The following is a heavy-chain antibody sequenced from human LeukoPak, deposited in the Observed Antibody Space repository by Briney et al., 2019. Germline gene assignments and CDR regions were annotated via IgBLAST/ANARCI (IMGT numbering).Heavy chain of an antibody. CDR1: GGTFSSYA. CDR2: IIPIFGTA. J-gene: IGHJ4*02. Sequence: SVKVSCKASGGTFSSYAISWVRQAPGQGLKWMGGIIPIFGTANYAQKFQGRVTITTDESTSTAYMELSSLRSEDTAVYYCASAALGYCSGGSCPPGGYWGQGTLVTVSS. D-gene: IGHD2-15*01. V-gene: IGHV1-69*05. CDR3: ASAALGYCSGGSCPPGGY.